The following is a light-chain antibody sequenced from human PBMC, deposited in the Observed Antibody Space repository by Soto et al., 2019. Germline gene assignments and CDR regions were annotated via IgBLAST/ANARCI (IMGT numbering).Light chain of an antibody. CDR3: QCYVRSLSGSV. J-gene: IGLJ2*01. V-gene: IGLV1-40*01. CDR2: GNS. CDR1: SSNIGAGYD. Sequence: QPVLTQPPSVSGAPGPRGTISYTGGSSNIGAGYDVHWYEQLPRTAPKLPIYGNSNSPSGVTDQFSGTKAGTSASLAITGLQAEEEAEYFCQCYVRSLSGSVFGGGIKVTVL.